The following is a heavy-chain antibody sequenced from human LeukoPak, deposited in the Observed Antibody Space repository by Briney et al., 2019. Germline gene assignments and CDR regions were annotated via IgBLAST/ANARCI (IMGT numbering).Heavy chain of an antibody. D-gene: IGHD3-10*01. CDR1: GDSISSYY. V-gene: IGHV4-59*01. Sequence: SETLSLTCSVSGDSISSYYWSWIRQPPGKGLEWIGYIYYSGSTNYNASLKSRVTISVDTSKNQFSLKLSSVTAADTAVYYCARFYGSGSYYYYCFDSWGQGTLVTVSS. CDR2: IYYSGST. CDR3: ARFYGSGSYYYYCFDS. J-gene: IGHJ4*02.